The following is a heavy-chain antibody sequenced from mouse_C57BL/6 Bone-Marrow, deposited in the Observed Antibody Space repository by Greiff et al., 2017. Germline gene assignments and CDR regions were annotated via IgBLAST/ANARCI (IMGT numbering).Heavy chain of an antibody. V-gene: IGHV1-5*01. Sequence: VQLQQSGTVLARPGASVKMSCKTSGYTFTSYWMHWVKQRPGQGLEWIGAIYPGNSDTSYNQKFKGKAKLTAVTSASTAYRGLSSLTTEDSAVYYCTRCITTVVEGAWFAYWGQGTLVTVSA. CDR3: TRCITTVVEGAWFAY. D-gene: IGHD1-1*01. CDR1: GYTFTSYW. CDR2: IYPGNSDT. J-gene: IGHJ3*01.